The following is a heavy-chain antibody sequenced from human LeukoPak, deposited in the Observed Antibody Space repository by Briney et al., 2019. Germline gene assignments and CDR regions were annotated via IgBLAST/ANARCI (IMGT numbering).Heavy chain of an antibody. J-gene: IGHJ5*02. CDR3: ARVRGYCSGGSCGYNWFDP. D-gene: IGHD2-15*01. CDR1: GGSISSYY. CDR2: IYYSGST. Sequence: SETLSLTCTVSGGSISSYYWSWIRQPPGKGLEWIGYIYYSGSTNYNPSLKSRVTISVDTSKNQFSLKLSSVTAADTAVYYCARVRGYCSGGSCGYNWFDPWGQGTLDTVSS. V-gene: IGHV4-59*01.